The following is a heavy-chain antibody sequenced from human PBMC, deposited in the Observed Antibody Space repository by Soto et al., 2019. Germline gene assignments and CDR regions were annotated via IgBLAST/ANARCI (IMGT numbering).Heavy chain of an antibody. CDR3: ARDPKHSQLGYCSGGSCYPY. V-gene: IGHV3-21*01. CDR2: ISSSSSYI. Sequence: GGSLRLSCAASGFTFSSYSMNWVRQAPGKGLEWVSSISSSSSYIYYADSVKGRFTISRDNAKNSLYLQMNSLRAEDTAVYYCARDPKHSQLGYCSGGSCYPYWGQGTLVTVSS. D-gene: IGHD2-15*01. CDR1: GFTFSSYS. J-gene: IGHJ4*02.